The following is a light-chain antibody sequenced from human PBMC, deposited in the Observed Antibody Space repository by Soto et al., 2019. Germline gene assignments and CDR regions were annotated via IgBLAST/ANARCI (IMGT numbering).Light chain of an antibody. CDR2: GAS. CDR1: QSVSSN. V-gene: IGKV3-15*01. Sequence: EIVMTQSPATLSVSPGERATLSCRASQSVSSNLAWYQQKPGQAPRLLIYGASTRATGIPARFSGSGSGTEFTPTISSLQSEDFAVYYCQQYNNWHPITFGPGTKVDIK. CDR3: QQYNNWHPIT. J-gene: IGKJ3*01.